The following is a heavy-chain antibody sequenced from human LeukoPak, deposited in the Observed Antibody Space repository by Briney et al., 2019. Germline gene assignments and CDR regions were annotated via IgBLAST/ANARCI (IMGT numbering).Heavy chain of an antibody. CDR3: ARDAGTFDWSGGYFDC. CDR2: INQDGSEK. J-gene: IGHJ4*02. V-gene: IGHV3-7*04. CDR1: GFTFSSYW. Sequence: GGSLRLSCAASGFTFSSYWMSWVRQAPGKGLQWVANINQDGSEKYYVDSVKGRFTISRDNAKNSLNLQMNSLRAEDTAVYYCARDAGTFDWSGGYFDCWGQGTLVTVSS. D-gene: IGHD3-9*01.